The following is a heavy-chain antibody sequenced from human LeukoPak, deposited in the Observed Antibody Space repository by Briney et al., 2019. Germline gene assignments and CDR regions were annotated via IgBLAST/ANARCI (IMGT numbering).Heavy chain of an antibody. Sequence: PSGGSLRLSCAASGFTFSNAWMSWVRQAPGKGLEWVSGISNSGSSTYYADSVKGRFTISRDNSKNTLYLQMNSLRAEDTAVYYCAKKLVGATSYLDYWGQGTLVTVSS. CDR2: ISNSGSST. J-gene: IGHJ4*02. CDR1: GFTFSNAW. CDR3: AKKLVGATSYLDY. D-gene: IGHD1-26*01. V-gene: IGHV3-23*01.